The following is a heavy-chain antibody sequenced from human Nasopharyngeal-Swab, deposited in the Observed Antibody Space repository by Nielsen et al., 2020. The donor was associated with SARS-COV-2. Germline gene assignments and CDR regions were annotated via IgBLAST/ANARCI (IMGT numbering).Heavy chain of an antibody. V-gene: IGHV4-39*01. CDR3: ATPWELSAY. Sequence: WIRQPPGKGLEWIGSIYYSGSTYYNPSFKSRVTISVHTSKNQFSLKLSSVTAADTAVYYCATPWELSAYWGQGTLVTVSS. J-gene: IGHJ4*02. CDR2: IYYSGST. D-gene: IGHD1-26*01.